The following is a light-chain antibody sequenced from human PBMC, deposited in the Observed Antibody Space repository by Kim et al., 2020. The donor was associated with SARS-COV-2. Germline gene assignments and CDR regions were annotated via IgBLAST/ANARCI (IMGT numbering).Light chain of an antibody. Sequence: EIVMTQSPATLSVSPGERATLSCRASQSITTNLAWYQQKPGQAPRVVIYGASTRATGIPARFSGSGSGTEFTLTISSLQSEDFAVYYCQQYNNNNLPLTFGGGTKVDIK. V-gene: IGKV3D-15*01. CDR3: QQYNNNNLPLT. CDR1: QSITTN. CDR2: GAS. J-gene: IGKJ4*01.